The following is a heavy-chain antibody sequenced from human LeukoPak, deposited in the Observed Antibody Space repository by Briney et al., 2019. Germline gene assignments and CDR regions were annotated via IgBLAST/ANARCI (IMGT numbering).Heavy chain of an antibody. CDR3: ARLLRFSFKYLDH. V-gene: IGHV4-59*08. CDR1: GGSISYYY. Sequence: SETLSLTCTVSGGSISYYYWSWIRQPPGKGLEWIGYIYYSGSTNYNPSLKSRVTMSVDTSKNQFSLRLGSVTAADTAVYYCARLLRFSFKYLDHWGQGALVTVSS. CDR2: IYYSGST. D-gene: IGHD3-3*01. J-gene: IGHJ4*02.